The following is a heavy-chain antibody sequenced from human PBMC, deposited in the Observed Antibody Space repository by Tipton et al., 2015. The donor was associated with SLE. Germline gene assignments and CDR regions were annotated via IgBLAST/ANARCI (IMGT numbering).Heavy chain of an antibody. V-gene: IGHV3-21*01. CDR2: ISSSSSYI. J-gene: IGHJ4*02. Sequence: SLRLSCAASGFTFSSYSMNWVRQAPGKGLEWVSSISSSSSYIYYADSVKGRFTISRDNAKNSLYLQMNSLRAEDTAVYYCAKSHDYGDLVGYWGQGTLVTVSS. CDR1: GFTFSSYS. D-gene: IGHD4-17*01. CDR3: AKSHDYGDLVGY.